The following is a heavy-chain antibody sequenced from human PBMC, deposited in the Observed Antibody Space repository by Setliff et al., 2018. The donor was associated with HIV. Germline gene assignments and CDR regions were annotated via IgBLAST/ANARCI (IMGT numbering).Heavy chain of an antibody. V-gene: IGHV3-48*04. D-gene: IGHD6-13*01. CDR2: ISSSSSTI. CDR3: AKAQPYRD. CDR1: GFTFSSYS. J-gene: IGHJ4*02. Sequence: PGGSLRLSCAASGFTFSSYSMNWVRQAPGKGLEWVSYISSSSSTIYYADSVKGRFTISRDNAKNSLYLQMNSLRAEDTAVYYCAKAQPYRDWGQGTLVTVSS.